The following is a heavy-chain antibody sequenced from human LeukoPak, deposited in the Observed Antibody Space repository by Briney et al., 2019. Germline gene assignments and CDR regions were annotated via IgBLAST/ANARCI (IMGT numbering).Heavy chain of an antibody. CDR1: GGSISTYY. Sequence: PSETLSLTCTVSGGSISTYYWSWIRQPPGKGLQWIGYMYNSGGTTQNPSLKNRVTISLDTSTNQFPLQLISVTAADTTVYYCGRIITGSRWRIPYYYYYMDVWSKGSTMTISS. V-gene: IGHV4-4*08. CDR2: MYNSGGT. J-gene: IGHJ6*03. D-gene: IGHD6-13*01. CDR3: GRIITGSRWRIPYYYYYMDV.